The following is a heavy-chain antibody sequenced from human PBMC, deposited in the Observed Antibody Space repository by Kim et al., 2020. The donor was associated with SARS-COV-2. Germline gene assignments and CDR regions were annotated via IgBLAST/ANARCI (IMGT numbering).Heavy chain of an antibody. CDR2: ISAYNGNT. CDR1: GYTFTSYG. J-gene: IGHJ6*02. Sequence: ASVKVSCKASGYTFTSYGISWVRQAPGQGLEWMGWISAYNGNTNYAQKLQGRVTMTTDTSTSTAYMELRSLRSDDTAVYYCARSVGGIESYGMDVWGQGTTVTVSS. CDR3: ARSVGGIESYGMDV. V-gene: IGHV1-18*01. D-gene: IGHD6-13*01.